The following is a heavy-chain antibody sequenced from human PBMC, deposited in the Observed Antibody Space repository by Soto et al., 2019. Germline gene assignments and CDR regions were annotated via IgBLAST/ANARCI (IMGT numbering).Heavy chain of an antibody. CDR1: GGSISSYY. Sequence: QVQLQESGPGLVKPSATLSLTCTVSGGSISSYYWSWIRKPPGKGLEWIGYIYYSGSTNYNPSLNSRVTISVDTSKNQFSLKLSSVTAADTAVYYCARVAGYGMDVWGQGTTVTVSS. V-gene: IGHV4-59*01. J-gene: IGHJ6*02. D-gene: IGHD2-15*01. CDR2: IYYSGST. CDR3: ARVAGYGMDV.